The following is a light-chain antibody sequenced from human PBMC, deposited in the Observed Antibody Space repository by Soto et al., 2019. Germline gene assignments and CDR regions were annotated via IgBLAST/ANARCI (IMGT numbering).Light chain of an antibody. Sequence: IQLTQSPSSLSASVGDRVTITCRASQGIRNYLAWYQQKPGKAPNLLIYLASTLQGGVPSRFSGSGSGTDFSLTISSLQPEDVATYYCQYLNSFPITFGGGTKVELK. CDR3: QYLNSFPIT. V-gene: IGKV1-9*01. J-gene: IGKJ4*01. CDR2: LAS. CDR1: QGIRNY.